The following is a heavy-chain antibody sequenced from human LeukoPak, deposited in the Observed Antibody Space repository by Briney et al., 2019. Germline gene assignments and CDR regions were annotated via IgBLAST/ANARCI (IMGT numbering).Heavy chain of an antibody. Sequence: SETLSLTCTVSGYSISSGYYWGWIRQPPGKGLEWIGSIYHSGSTYYNPSLKSRVTISVDTSKNQFSLKLSSVTAADTAVYYCARVARDMYSSSSYYYYMDVWGKGTTVTVSS. J-gene: IGHJ6*03. V-gene: IGHV4-38-2*02. CDR3: ARVARDMYSSSSYYYYMDV. D-gene: IGHD6-6*01. CDR1: GYSISSGYY. CDR2: IYHSGST.